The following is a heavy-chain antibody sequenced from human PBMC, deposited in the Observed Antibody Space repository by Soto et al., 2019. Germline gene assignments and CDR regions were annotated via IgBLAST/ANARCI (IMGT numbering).Heavy chain of an antibody. CDR2: IIPIFGTA. D-gene: IGHD3-3*01. V-gene: IGHV1-69*13. CDR1: GGTFSSYA. CDR3: ARGGSNYDFWSGYSLYYYYGMDV. Sequence: SVKVSCKASGGTFSSYAISWVRQAPGQGLEWMGGIIPIFGTANYAQKFQGRVTITADESTSTAYMELSSLRSEDTAVNYCARGGSNYDFWSGYSLYYYYGMDVWGQGTTVTVSS. J-gene: IGHJ6*02.